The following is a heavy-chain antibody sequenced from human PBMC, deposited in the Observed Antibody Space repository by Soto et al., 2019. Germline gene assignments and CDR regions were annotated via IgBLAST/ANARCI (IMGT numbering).Heavy chain of an antibody. V-gene: IGHV4-34*01. D-gene: IGHD6-6*01. Sequence: SETLSLTCAVYGGSFSGYYWSWIRQPPGKGLEWIGEINHSGSTNYNPSLKSRVTISVDTSKNQFSLKLSSVTAADTAVYSCERGVAARPFDYWGQGTLVTVSS. CDR2: INHSGST. CDR1: GGSFSGYY. CDR3: ERGVAARPFDY. J-gene: IGHJ4*02.